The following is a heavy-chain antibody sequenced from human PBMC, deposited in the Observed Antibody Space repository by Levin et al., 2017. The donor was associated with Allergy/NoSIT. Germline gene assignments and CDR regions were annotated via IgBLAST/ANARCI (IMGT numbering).Heavy chain of an antibody. J-gene: IGHJ4*02. CDR2: ISGSGGST. CDR3: AKRQSGAGYEIRSPFDY. V-gene: IGHV3-23*01. Sequence: GESLKISCAASGFTFSSYAMSWVRQAPGKGLEWVSAISGSGGSTYYADSVKGRFTISRDNSKNTLYLQMNSLRAEDTAVYYCAKRQSGAGYEIRSPFDYWGQGTLVTVSS. D-gene: IGHD5-12*01. CDR1: GFTFSSYA.